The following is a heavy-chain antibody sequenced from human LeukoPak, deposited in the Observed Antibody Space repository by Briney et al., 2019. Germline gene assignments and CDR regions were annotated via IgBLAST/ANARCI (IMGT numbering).Heavy chain of an antibody. J-gene: IGHJ3*02. CDR2: IYSGGST. V-gene: IGHV3-53*05. D-gene: IGHD3-3*02. CDR3: AREISRTGAFDI. Sequence: GSLRLSCAASGFTVSSNYMSWVRQAPGKGLEWVSVIYSGGSTYYADSVKGRFTISRDNSKNTLYLQMNSLRAKDTAVYYCAREISRTGAFDIWGQGTMVTVSS. CDR1: GFTVSSNY.